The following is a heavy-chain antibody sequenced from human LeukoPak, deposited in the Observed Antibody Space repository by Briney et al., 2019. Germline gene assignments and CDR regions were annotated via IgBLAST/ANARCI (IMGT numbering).Heavy chain of an antibody. Sequence: ASVKVSCKASGYTFTSYDINWVRQATGQGLEWMGWMNPNSGNTGYAQKFQGRVTMTRNTSISTAYMELSTLRSEDTAVYYCARDTIHGDDYVFDYWGQGTLVTVSS. CDR3: ARDTIHGDDYVFDY. CDR1: GYTFTSYD. CDR2: MNPNSGNT. D-gene: IGHD3-10*02. J-gene: IGHJ4*02. V-gene: IGHV1-8*01.